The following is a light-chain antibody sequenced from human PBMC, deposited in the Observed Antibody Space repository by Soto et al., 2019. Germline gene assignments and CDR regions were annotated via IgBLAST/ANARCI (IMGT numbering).Light chain of an antibody. CDR2: EVS. J-gene: IGLJ1*01. CDR3: SSYTSSTPLGYV. CDR1: SSDVGGYNF. Sequence: SVLTQPASVSGSPGQSITISCTGTSSDVGGYNFVSWYQQHPGKAPKLMIYEVSNRPSGVSNRFSGSKSGNTASLTISGLRAEDEADYYCSSYTSSTPLGYVFGTGTKVTVL. V-gene: IGLV2-14*01.